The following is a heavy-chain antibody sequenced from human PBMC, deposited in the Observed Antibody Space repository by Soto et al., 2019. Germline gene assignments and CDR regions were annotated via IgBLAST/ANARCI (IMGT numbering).Heavy chain of an antibody. D-gene: IGHD2-2*01. CDR1: GGSVSSYF. J-gene: IGHJ3*02. V-gene: IGHV4-4*07. CDR2: IYISGST. CDR3: ARTLLPDTKGAFDI. Sequence: QVQLQESGPGLVKPSETLSLTYSVSGGSVSSYFWSWIRQPAGKGLEWIGRIYISGSTNDNPSLKSRVTMSIDTSKNQFSLRLTSVTAADTAIYYCARTLLPDTKGAFDIWGQGTLVTVSS.